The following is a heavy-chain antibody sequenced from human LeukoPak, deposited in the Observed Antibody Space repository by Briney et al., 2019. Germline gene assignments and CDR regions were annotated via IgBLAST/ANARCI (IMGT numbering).Heavy chain of an antibody. J-gene: IGHJ6*02. CDR3: ARVRDQQSYGMDV. CDR2: ISSSSSYI. V-gene: IGHV3-21*01. CDR1: GFTFSSYS. Sequence: GGSLRLSCAASGFTFSSYSMNWVRQAPGKGLEWVSSISSSSSYIYYADSVKGRFTISRDNAKNSLYLQMNSLRAEDTAVCYCARVRDQQSYGMDVWGQGTTVTVSS. D-gene: IGHD2-2*01.